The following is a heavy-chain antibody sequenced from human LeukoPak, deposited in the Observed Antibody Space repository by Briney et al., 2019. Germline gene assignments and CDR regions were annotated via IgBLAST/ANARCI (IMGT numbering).Heavy chain of an antibody. CDR1: GGSISSSSYY. J-gene: IGHJ4*02. V-gene: IGHV4-39*01. CDR3: ARSALLYTSAWYYFDY. D-gene: IGHD6-19*01. Sequence: PSETLSLTCTVSGGSISSSSYYWGWLRQPPGKGLEWIGSIYYSGSTYYNPSLKSRLTISVDTSKNQFSLKLSSVTAADTAVYYCARSALLYTSAWYYFDYWGQGTLVTVSS. CDR2: IYYSGST.